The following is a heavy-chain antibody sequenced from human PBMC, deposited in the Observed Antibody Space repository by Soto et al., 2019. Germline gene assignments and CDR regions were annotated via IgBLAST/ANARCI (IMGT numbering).Heavy chain of an antibody. D-gene: IGHD3-22*01. CDR3: ARVNEGVYYDSRGYFDY. CDR2: ISTYNGKT. CDR1: GYKFSSYG. J-gene: IGHJ4*02. Sequence: ASVKVSCKSSGYKFSSYGITGVRQAPGQGLEWLGWISTYNGKTIYAQNLQDRGTMTIDASTSAAYLELRSLRSDDTALYYCARVNEGVYYDSRGYFDYWGQGTLVTVSS. V-gene: IGHV1-18*01.